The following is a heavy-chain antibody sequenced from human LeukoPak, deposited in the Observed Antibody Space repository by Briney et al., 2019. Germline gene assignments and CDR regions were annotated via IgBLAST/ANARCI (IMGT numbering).Heavy chain of an antibody. CDR2: IYSDGST. D-gene: IGHD5-24*01. Sequence: GGSLRLSCAASGFTVSSNYMSWVRQAPGKGLEWVSLIYSDGSTYYADSVKGRFTISRHNSENTLYLQMNSLRTEDTAVYYCARGGLEMATIYFDYWGQGTLVTVSS. J-gene: IGHJ4*02. V-gene: IGHV3-53*04. CDR1: GFTVSSNY. CDR3: ARGGLEMATIYFDY.